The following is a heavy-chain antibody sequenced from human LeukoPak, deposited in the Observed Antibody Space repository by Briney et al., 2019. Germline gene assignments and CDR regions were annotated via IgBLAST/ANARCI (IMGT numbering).Heavy chain of an antibody. CDR2: IIPILGIA. V-gene: IGHV1-69*04. J-gene: IGHJ6*02. Sequence: GASVKVSCKASGGTFSSYAISWVRQTPGQGLEWMGRIIPILGIANYAQKFQGRVTITADKSTSTAYMELSSLRSEDTAVYYCAREPRDYDILTYLWYGMDVWGQGTTVTVSS. D-gene: IGHD3-9*01. CDR1: GGTFSSYA. CDR3: AREPRDYDILTYLWYGMDV.